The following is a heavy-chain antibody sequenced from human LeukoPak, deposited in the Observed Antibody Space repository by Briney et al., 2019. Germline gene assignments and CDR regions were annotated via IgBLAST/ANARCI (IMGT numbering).Heavy chain of an antibody. CDR2: IKSKGDGGTT. CDR3: ITDLGLTMIRGVLVS. Sequence: GGSLRLSCVASGFTFTNAWMSWVRQAPGKGLEWVGLIKSKGDGGTTDSAAPVNGRFTMSRAASEPTLYLQMHSLTDEDTAVYYCITDLGLTMIRGVLVSWGQGALVTVSS. V-gene: IGHV3-15*01. D-gene: IGHD3-10*01. J-gene: IGHJ4*02. CDR1: GFTFTNAW.